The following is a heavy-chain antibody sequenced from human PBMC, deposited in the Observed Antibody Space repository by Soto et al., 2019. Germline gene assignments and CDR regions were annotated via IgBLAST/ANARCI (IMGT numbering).Heavy chain of an antibody. CDR1: GFTFSNFA. J-gene: IGHJ6*02. Sequence: EVQVLESGGGLVQPGGSLRLSCAGSGFTFSNFALTWVRQAPGKGLEWVSTTRGNGEHTYYADSVKGRFTVSRDNSKNVLFLEMTSLRAEDTAVYYCAKDSKSVAVSAARVYGMDVWGQGTTVTVSS. CDR2: TRGNGEHT. D-gene: IGHD2-2*01. V-gene: IGHV3-23*01. CDR3: AKDSKSVAVSAARVYGMDV.